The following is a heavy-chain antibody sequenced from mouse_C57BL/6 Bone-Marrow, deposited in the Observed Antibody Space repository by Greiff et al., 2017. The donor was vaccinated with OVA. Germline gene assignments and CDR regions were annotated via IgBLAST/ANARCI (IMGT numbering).Heavy chain of an antibody. D-gene: IGHD2-3*01. Sequence: LVESGPELVKPGASVKISCKASGYAFSSSWMNWVKQRPGKGLEWIGRFYPGDGDTNYNGKFKGKATLTADKSSSTAYMQRSSLTSEDSAVYFCGRHEDGYYAYYFDYWGQGTTLTVSA. J-gene: IGHJ2*01. CDR3: GRHEDGYYAYYFDY. CDR1: GYAFSSSW. V-gene: IGHV1-82*01. CDR2: FYPGDGDT.